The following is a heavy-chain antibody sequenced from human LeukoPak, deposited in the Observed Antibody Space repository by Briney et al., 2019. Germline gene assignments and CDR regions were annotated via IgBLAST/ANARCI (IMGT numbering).Heavy chain of an antibody. J-gene: IGHJ5*02. CDR2: IIPIFGTA. Sequence: SVRVSCKASGGTFSSYAISWVRQAPGQGLEWMGGIIPIFGTANYAQKFQGRVTITADESTSAAYMELSSLRSEDTAVYYCARTDLGGVRFLWFDPWGQGTLVTVSS. V-gene: IGHV1-69*01. CDR1: GGTFSSYA. D-gene: IGHD3-3*01. CDR3: ARTDLGGVRFLWFDP.